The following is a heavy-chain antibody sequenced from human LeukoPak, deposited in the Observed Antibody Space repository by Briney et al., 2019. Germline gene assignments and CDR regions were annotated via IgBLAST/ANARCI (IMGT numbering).Heavy chain of an antibody. V-gene: IGHV3-43*01. Sequence: PGGSLRLSCVASGFTFDDFTMHWVRQRPGKGREWVSRISWDSSSTHFTDSVKGRFTISRDNAKNSLYLQMNSLRAEDTALYYCARRDIVVVPASILGAFDIWGQGTMVTVSS. CDR1: GFTFDDFT. CDR3: ARRDIVVVPASILGAFDI. CDR2: ISWDSSST. D-gene: IGHD2-2*02. J-gene: IGHJ3*02.